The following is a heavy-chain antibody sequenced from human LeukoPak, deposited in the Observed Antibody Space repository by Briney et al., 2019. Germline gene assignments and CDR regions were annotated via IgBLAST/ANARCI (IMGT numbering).Heavy chain of an antibody. J-gene: IGHJ4*02. D-gene: IGHD3-22*01. CDR3: ARDRWLGGPYHYDSSGYNPSYYFDY. CDR2: IYYSGST. V-gene: IGHV4-39*07. Sequence: SETLSLTCTVSGGSISSSSYYWGWIRQPPGKGLEWIGSIYYSGSTYYNPSLKSRVTISVDTSKNQFSLKLSSVTAADTAVYYCARDRWLGGPYHYDSSGYNPSYYFDYWGQGTLVTVSS. CDR1: GGSISSSSYY.